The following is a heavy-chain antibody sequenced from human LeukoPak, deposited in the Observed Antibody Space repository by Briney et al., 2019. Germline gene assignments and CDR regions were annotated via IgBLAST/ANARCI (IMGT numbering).Heavy chain of an antibody. V-gene: IGHV3-7*01. CDR3: ARDSITMVRGVIITDAFDI. CDR1: GFTFSSYR. J-gene: IGHJ3*02. CDR2: IKQDGSEK. Sequence: GGSLRLSCAASGFTFSSYRMSWVRQAPGKGLEWVAKIKQDGSEKYYVDSVKGRFTISRDNAKTSLYLQMNSLRAEDTSVYYCARDSITMVRGVIITDAFDIWGQGTMVTVSS. D-gene: IGHD3-10*01.